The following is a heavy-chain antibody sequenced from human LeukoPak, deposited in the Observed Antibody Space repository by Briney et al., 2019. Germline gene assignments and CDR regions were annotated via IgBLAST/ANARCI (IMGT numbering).Heavy chain of an antibody. J-gene: IGHJ1*01. V-gene: IGHV4-39*07. Sequence: SETLSLTCTVSGGSISSSSYYWGWIRQPPGKGLEWIGSIYYSGSTYYNPSLKSRVTISVDTSKNQFSLKLSSVTAADTAVYYCARLSPARRATIFGVVIYFQHWGQGTLVTVSS. CDR1: GGSISSSSYY. D-gene: IGHD3-3*02. CDR3: ARLSPARRATIFGVVIYFQH. CDR2: IYYSGST.